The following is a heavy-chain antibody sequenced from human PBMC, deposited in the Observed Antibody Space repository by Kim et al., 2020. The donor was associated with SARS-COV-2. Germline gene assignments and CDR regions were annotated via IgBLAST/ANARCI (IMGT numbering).Heavy chain of an antibody. CDR2: FDPEDGET. J-gene: IGHJ4*02. V-gene: IGHV1-24*01. CDR1: GYTLTKLS. D-gene: IGHD3-22*01. Sequence: ASVKVSCKVSGYTLTKLSMHWVRQAPGKGLEWMGGFDPEDGETIYAQKFQGRVTMTEDTSTDTAYMELSSLRSEDTAVYYCATLDSSGYYKEYYFDYWGQGTLVTVSS. CDR3: ATLDSSGYYKEYYFDY.